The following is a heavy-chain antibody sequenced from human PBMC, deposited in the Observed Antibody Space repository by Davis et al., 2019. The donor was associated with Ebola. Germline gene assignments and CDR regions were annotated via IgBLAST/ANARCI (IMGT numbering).Heavy chain of an antibody. Sequence: PGGSLRLSCAASGFTFNKSGMHWVRQVPGKGLEWVAFIRFDGHNKYYADSVRGRFTISRDDAESSLYLQMNSLRADDTAVYYCARRNYGDAFDIWGQGTKVTVSS. CDR3: ARRNYGDAFDI. D-gene: IGHD3-16*01. J-gene: IGHJ3*02. CDR2: IRFDGHNK. V-gene: IGHV3-30*02. CDR1: GFTFNKSG.